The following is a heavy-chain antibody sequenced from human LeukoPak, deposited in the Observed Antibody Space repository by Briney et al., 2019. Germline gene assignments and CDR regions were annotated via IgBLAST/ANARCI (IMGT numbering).Heavy chain of an antibody. CDR1: GFTFSSYA. J-gene: IGHJ4*02. CDR3: ARDLGIAVAVDGGGCFDY. V-gene: IGHV3-30-3*01. Sequence: GGSLRLSCAASGFTFSSYAMHWVHQAPGKGLEWVAVISYDGSNKYYADSVKGRFTISRDNSKNTLYLQMNSLRAEDTAVYYCARDLGIAVAVDGGGCFDYWGQGTLVTVSS. D-gene: IGHD6-19*01. CDR2: ISYDGSNK.